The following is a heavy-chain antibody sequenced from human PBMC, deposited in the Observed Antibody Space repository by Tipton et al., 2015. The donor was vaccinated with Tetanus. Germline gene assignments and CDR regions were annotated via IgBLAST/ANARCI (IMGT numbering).Heavy chain of an antibody. CDR1: GGSISGPYF. CDR3: ARVANRSRRRGYDL. Sequence: TLSLTCTVSGGSISGPYFWNWIRQRPGKGPEWIGYIYYSGSTYFNPSLKSRVSISIDTSKSQVSMKLTAVTAADTAVYYCARVANRSRRRGYDLWGQGKMVIVSS. CDR2: IYYSGST. V-gene: IGHV4-31*03. D-gene: IGHD3-16*01. J-gene: IGHJ3*01.